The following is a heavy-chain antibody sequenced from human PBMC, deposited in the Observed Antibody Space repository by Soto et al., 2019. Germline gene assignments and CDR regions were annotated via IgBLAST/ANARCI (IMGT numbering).Heavy chain of an antibody. CDR1: GYNFTAYW. D-gene: IGHD6-19*01. CDR3: AREQWLINLPTTSSHGMDV. CDR2: IDPSDPYT. V-gene: IGHV5-10-1*03. J-gene: IGHJ6*02. Sequence: EVQLVQSGAEVKKPGESLRISCKISGYNFTAYWINWVRQMPGKGLEWMGKIDPSDPYTSYSPSFQGHVTFSADMSITTAYVQWSSLKASDTVMYYCAREQWLINLPTTSSHGMDVWGQGTTVTVSS.